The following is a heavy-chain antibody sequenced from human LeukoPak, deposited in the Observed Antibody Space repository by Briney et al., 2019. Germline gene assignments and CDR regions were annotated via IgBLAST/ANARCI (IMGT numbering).Heavy chain of an antibody. CDR3: AKDMVYALYGAPIDY. V-gene: IGHV3-30*02. Sequence: GGSLRLSCAASGFTFSNYWMSWVRQAPGKGLEWVAFIRNDGARKYYADSVKGRFTISRDNSKNTFYLQMNSLRAEDTAVYYCAKDMVYALYGAPIDYWGQGTLVTVSS. CDR1: GFTFSNYW. CDR2: IRNDGARK. D-gene: IGHD2-8*01. J-gene: IGHJ4*02.